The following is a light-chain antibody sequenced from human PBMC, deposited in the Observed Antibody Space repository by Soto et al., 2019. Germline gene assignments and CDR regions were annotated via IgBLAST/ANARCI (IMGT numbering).Light chain of an antibody. Sequence: EIVMTQSPATLSVSPGERATLSCRASQSVSSNLAWYQQKPGQAPRLLLYRASTRATGIPARFSVSGSGTEFTLTISSLQSEDFAVYYCQQYNNWPPTYTFGQGTKLEIK. V-gene: IGKV3-15*01. CDR2: RAS. J-gene: IGKJ2*01. CDR3: QQYNNWPPTYT. CDR1: QSVSSN.